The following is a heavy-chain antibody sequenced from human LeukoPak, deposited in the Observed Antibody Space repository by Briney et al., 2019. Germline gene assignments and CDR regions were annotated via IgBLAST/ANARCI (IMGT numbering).Heavy chain of an antibody. D-gene: IGHD3-22*01. CDR3: ATDSSGSHCFDY. J-gene: IGHJ4*02. CDR2: ISSSSSYI. Sequence: GGSLRLSCAASGFTFSSYSMNWVRQAPGKGLEWVSSISSSSSYIYYADSVKGRFTISRDNAKNSLYLQMNSLRAEDTAVYYCATDSSGSHCFDYWGQGTLVTVSS. CDR1: GFTFSSYS. V-gene: IGHV3-21*01.